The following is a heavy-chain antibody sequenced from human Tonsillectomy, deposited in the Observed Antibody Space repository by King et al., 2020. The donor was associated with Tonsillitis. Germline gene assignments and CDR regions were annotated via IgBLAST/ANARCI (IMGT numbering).Heavy chain of an antibody. D-gene: IGHD2-15*01. V-gene: IGHV4-31*03. Sequence: VQLQESGPGLVKPSQTLSLTCTVSGGSISGGDYYWRWILQHPGKGLAWIGYSYDSANTYYNPSIKSRLTISLDTSKNQFPLKLSSVTAADTALYYCARYEGGVFDPWGQGTLVTVSS. J-gene: IGHJ5*02. CDR3: ARYEGGVFDP. CDR1: GGSISGGDYY. CDR2: SYDSANT.